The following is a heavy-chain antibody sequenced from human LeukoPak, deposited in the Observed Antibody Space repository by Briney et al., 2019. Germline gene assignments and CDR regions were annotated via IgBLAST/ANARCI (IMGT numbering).Heavy chain of an antibody. CDR3: ARGRYYGSGSYRWFDP. V-gene: IGHV4-30-4*08. Sequence: SETLSLTCTVSGVSISSGDYYWTWIRQPPGKGLEWIGYINYSGSTYYNPSLKSRVTISVDMSKKQFFLELSSVTAADTAVYYCARGRYYGSGSYRWFDPWGQGTLVTVSS. D-gene: IGHD3-10*01. CDR2: INYSGST. J-gene: IGHJ5*02. CDR1: GVSISSGDYY.